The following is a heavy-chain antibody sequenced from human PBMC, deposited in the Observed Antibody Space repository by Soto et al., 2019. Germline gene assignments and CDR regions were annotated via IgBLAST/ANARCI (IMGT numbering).Heavy chain of an antibody. D-gene: IGHD2-15*01. CDR3: ARRDSGGFFRFFDS. CDR1: GGSLSTNP. CDR2: TGSGTGPG. J-gene: IGHJ4*02. Sequence: SGKVSCKASGGSLSTNPISWVRQAPGQGLEWMGGTGSGTGPGNNAQKFQGRLTVTADKSTSTVYMELTNLSSEDTAVYYCARRDSGGFFRFFDSWGQGTLVTVSS. V-gene: IGHV1-69*06.